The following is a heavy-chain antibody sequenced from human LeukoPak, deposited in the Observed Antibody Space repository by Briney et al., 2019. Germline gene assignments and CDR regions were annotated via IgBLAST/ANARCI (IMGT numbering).Heavy chain of an antibody. Sequence: GGSLRLSCAASGFTFSTYAMCWVRQAPGKGLEWVSTVGGSGASTYYADSVKGRFTISRDNSKNTLYLQMNSLRAEDTAVYYCAKDDGRSSSWDFDYWGQGTLVTVSS. J-gene: IGHJ4*02. CDR1: GFTFSTYA. V-gene: IGHV3-23*01. CDR3: AKDDGRSSSWDFDY. D-gene: IGHD6-13*01. CDR2: VGGSGAST.